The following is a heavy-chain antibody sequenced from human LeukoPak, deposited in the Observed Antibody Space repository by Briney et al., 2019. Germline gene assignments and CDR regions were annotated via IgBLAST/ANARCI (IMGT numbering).Heavy chain of an antibody. CDR3: ARDLTGGYSYGDY. Sequence: PGGSLRLSCAASGFTFSSYEMNWVRQAPGKGLEGVSYISSSGSTIYYADSVKGRFTISRDNDKNSLYLQMNSLRAEDAAVYYCARDLTGGYSYGDYWGQGTLVTVSS. J-gene: IGHJ4*02. V-gene: IGHV3-48*03. D-gene: IGHD5-18*01. CDR1: GFTFSSYE. CDR2: ISSSGSTI.